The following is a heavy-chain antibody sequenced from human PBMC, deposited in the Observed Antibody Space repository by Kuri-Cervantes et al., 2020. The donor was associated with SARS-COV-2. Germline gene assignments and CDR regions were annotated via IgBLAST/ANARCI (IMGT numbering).Heavy chain of an antibody. Sequence: GESLKISCAASGFTFDDYGMSWVRQAPGKGLEWVSGINWNGGSTGYADSVKGRFTISRDNAKNSLYLQMNSLRAEDTALYYCARVGIVVVVAAIPDWFDPWGQGTLVTVSS. V-gene: IGHV3-20*04. J-gene: IGHJ5*02. CDR2: INWNGGST. CDR1: GFTFDDYG. D-gene: IGHD2-15*01. CDR3: ARVGIVVVVAAIPDWFDP.